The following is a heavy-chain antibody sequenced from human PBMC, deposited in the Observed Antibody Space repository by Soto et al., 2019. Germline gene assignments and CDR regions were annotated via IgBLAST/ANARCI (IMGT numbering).Heavy chain of an antibody. CDR1: GFTFGTYA. CDR3: GKDLSPWRGFGLGH. D-gene: IGHD3-3*01. Sequence: EVQLLESGGGSVQPGGSLRLSCAGSGFTFGTYAMSWVRQAPGKGLEWVSATSGAGDTTYYADSVKGRFTISRDNFKNTLYLQMKSLRAEDTAVYYCGKDLSPWRGFGLGHWRQGTLVTVSP. CDR2: TSGAGDTT. J-gene: IGHJ5*02. V-gene: IGHV3-23*01.